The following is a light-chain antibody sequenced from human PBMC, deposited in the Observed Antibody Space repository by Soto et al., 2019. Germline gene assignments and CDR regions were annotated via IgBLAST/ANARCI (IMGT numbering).Light chain of an antibody. Sequence: QSALTQPASVSGSPGQSITISCTGTSSDVGGYNYVSWYQQHPGKAPKLLIYHVSDRPSGISNRFSGSKSGNTASLTVSGLQAEDEADYYCSSYTSISTLVFGGGTKLTVL. V-gene: IGLV2-14*01. J-gene: IGLJ2*01. CDR3: SSYTSISTLV. CDR2: HVS. CDR1: SSDVGGYNY.